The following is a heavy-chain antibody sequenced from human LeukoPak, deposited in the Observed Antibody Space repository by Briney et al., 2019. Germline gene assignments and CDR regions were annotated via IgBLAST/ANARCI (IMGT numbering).Heavy chain of an antibody. CDR3: ARLPTFYYDSSGYHYDY. V-gene: IGHV3-23*01. D-gene: IGHD3-22*01. J-gene: IGHJ4*02. Sequence: GGSLRLSCAASGFTFSSCVMSWVRQAPGRGLEWASSTAGSGISKDYADSVKGRFTISKDKSKNTLYLQMDNLRAEDTGVYFCARLPTFYYDSSGYHYDYWGQGTLVTVSS. CDR1: GFTFSSCV. CDR2: TAGSGISK.